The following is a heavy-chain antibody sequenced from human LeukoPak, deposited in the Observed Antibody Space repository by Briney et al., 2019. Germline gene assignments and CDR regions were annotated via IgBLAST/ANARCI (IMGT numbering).Heavy chain of an antibody. D-gene: IGHD4-17*01. CDR2: INDRGRT. J-gene: IGHJ4*02. V-gene: IGHV4-34*01. Sequence: SETLSLTSAVHGGSFSGYHWNWIRQSPSKGLEWIGEINDRGRTNYNPSLESRVTLSVDTSKKESSLKLSAVTAADTAVYYCARDPTTVTSLPYYFDFWGQGTLVSVSS. CDR1: GGSFSGYH. CDR3: ARDPTTVTSLPYYFDF.